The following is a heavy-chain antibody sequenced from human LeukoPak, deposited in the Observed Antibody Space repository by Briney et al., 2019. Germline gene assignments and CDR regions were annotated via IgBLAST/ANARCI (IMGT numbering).Heavy chain of an antibody. Sequence: GGSLRLSCAASGFTFSSYWMSWVRQAPGKGLEWVANIKQDGSEKYYVDSVKGRFTISRDNAKNSLYLQMNSPRAEDTAVYYCARAGYYDFWSGYHYWFDPWGQGTLVTVSS. CDR1: GFTFSSYW. J-gene: IGHJ5*02. D-gene: IGHD3-3*01. CDR2: IKQDGSEK. CDR3: ARAGYYDFWSGYHYWFDP. V-gene: IGHV3-7*01.